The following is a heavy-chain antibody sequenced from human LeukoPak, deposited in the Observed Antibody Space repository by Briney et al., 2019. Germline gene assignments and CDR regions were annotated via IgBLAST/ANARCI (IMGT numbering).Heavy chain of an antibody. CDR2: ISINGGTT. CDR1: GFTFISYA. D-gene: IGHD6-13*01. J-gene: IGHJ2*01. CDR3: AKGYSSSWYWYFDL. V-gene: IGHV3-64*01. Sequence: GGSLRLSCAASGFTFISYAMHWVRQATGKGLVYVLAISINGGTTYYANSVKGRFTISRDNSKNTLYLQMGSLRAEDMAVYYCAKGYSSSWYWYFDLWGRGTLVTVSS.